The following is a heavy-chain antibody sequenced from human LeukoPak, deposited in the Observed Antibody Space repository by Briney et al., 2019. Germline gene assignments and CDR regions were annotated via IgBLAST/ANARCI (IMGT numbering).Heavy chain of an antibody. J-gene: IGHJ6*03. V-gene: IGHV1-24*01. CDR2: FDPEDGET. CDR3: ALNAYCSSNSCWENYYYYYMDF. Sequence: ASVKVSCKVSGYTLTELSMHWVRQAPGKGLEWMGGFDPEDGETIYAQKFQGRVTLTEDTSTDTAYMELSSLSSADTAMYYCALNAYCSSNSCWENYYYYYMDFWGKGTTVTVSS. D-gene: IGHD2-2*01. CDR1: GYTLTELS.